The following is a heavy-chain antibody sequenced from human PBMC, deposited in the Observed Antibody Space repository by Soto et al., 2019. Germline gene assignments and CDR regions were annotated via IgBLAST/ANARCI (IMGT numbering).Heavy chain of an antibody. CDR1: GFTFSSYG. J-gene: IGHJ5*02. D-gene: IGHD1-26*01. CDR3: ATLMGASTGWFDP. V-gene: IGHV3-30*03. Sequence: GGSLRLSCAASGFTFSSYGMHWVRQAPGKGLEWVAVISYDGSNKYYADSVKGRFTISRDNSKNTLYLQMNSLRAEDTAVYYCATLMGASTGWFDPWGQGTLVTVSS. CDR2: ISYDGSNK.